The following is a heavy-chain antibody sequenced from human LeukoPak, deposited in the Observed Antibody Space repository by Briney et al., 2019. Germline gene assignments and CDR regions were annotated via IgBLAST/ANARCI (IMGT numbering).Heavy chain of an antibody. J-gene: IGHJ5*02. CDR3: ARLGAEGLYGDYVDDLYNWFDP. Sequence: SETLSLTCTVSGGSISSSSYYWGWIRQPPGKGLEWIGSIYYSGSTYYNPSLKSRVTISVDTSKNQFSLKLSSVTAADTAVYYCARLGAEGLYGDYVDDLYNWFDPWGQGTLVTASS. CDR2: IYYSGST. D-gene: IGHD4-17*01. V-gene: IGHV4-39*01. CDR1: GGSISSSSYY.